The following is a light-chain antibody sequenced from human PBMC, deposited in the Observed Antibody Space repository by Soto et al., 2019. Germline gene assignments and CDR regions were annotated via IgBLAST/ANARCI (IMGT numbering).Light chain of an antibody. V-gene: IGLV1-44*01. CDR1: FSNIGSNT. CDR3: AAWDDSLNGVV. J-gene: IGLJ2*01. Sequence: QSVLTQSPSASGTPWQRVTISCSGSFSNIGSNTVNWYEQLPGTAPKLLIYSNNQRPSGVPDRISGTKSGTSASLAIRGLQSDDEADYYCAAWDDSLNGVVFGGGTKLTVL. CDR2: SNN.